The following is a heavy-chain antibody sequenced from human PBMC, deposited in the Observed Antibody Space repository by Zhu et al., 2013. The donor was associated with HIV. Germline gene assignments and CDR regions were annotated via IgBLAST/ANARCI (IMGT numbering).Heavy chain of an antibody. Sequence: QVQLQESGPGLVKPSGTLSLTCAVSGVPISSGNWWSWVRQSPGEGLEWIGKIYHTGSFSYNPSLKSRVTISVDKSKNQFSLKLSSVTAADTAVYYCAIGGYYDSREAYGDAFDIWGQGTMGHRLF. J-gene: IGHJ3*02. CDR2: IYHTGSF. V-gene: IGHV4-4*02. CDR3: AIGGYYDSREAYGDAFDI. CDR1: GVPISSGNW. D-gene: IGHD3-22*01.